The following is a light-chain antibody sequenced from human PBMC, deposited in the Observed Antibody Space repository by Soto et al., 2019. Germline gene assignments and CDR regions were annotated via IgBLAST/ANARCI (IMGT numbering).Light chain of an antibody. V-gene: IGLV2-8*01. Sequence: QSVLTQPPSASGSPGQSVTISCTGTSSDVGGYNYVSWYQQHPGKAPKLMIYEVTKRPSGVPDRFSGSKSGNTASLTVSGLQAEGEADYYCSSYAGSNILLFGGGTKLTVL. CDR3: SSYAGSNILL. CDR2: EVT. CDR1: SSDVGGYNY. J-gene: IGLJ2*01.